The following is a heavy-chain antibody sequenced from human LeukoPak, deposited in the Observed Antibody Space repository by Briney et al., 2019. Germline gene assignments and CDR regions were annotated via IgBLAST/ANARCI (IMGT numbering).Heavy chain of an antibody. Sequence: PSETLSLTCAVYGGSFSGYYWSWIRQPPGKGLEWIGEINHSGSTNYNPSLKSRVTISVDTSKNQFSLKLSSVTAADSAVYHCARVTYYDFWSGYYNPCYYYGMDVWGQGTTVTVSS. CDR1: GGSFSGYY. V-gene: IGHV4-34*01. J-gene: IGHJ6*02. CDR3: ARVTYYDFWSGYYNPCYYYGMDV. CDR2: INHSGST. D-gene: IGHD3-3*01.